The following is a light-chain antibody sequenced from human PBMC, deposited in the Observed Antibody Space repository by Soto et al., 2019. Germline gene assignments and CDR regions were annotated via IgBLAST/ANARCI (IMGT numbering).Light chain of an antibody. Sequence: EIVLTQSPATLSLSPGERATLSCGASQNVSNSYLAWYQQKPGLAPRLLIYDASSRAIGIPARFSGSGSGADFTLTISRLEPEDFAVYYFQQYGTSRWTFGQGTKVEIK. CDR1: QNVSNSY. CDR3: QQYGTSRWT. CDR2: DAS. J-gene: IGKJ1*01. V-gene: IGKV3D-20*01.